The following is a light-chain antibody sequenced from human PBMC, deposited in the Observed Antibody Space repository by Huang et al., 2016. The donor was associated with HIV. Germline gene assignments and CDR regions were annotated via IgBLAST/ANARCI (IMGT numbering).Light chain of an antibody. CDR3: MQALQTPLT. V-gene: IGKV2-28*01. J-gene: IGKJ4*01. Sequence: DIVMTQSPLSLPVTPGEPASISCRSSQSLLHTSTYNAFDWFLPKPGQAPQLLIYLVSNRASVVPDRFSGSGSGTYFTLNITRVEAEDVGVYYCMQALQTPLTFGGGTKVEIK. CDR2: LVS. CDR1: QSLLHTSTYNA.